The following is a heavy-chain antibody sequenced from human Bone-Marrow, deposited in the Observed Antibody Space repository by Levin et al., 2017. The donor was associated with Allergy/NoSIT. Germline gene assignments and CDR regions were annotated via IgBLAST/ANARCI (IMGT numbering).Heavy chain of an antibody. CDR1: GFTFNHYA. CDR3: SSPSRELVNYGTYYYYFHGLDV. Sequence: GESLKISCAASGFTFNHYAMTWIRQAPGKGLEWVTSITGSGDRSYTADSVKGRFTVSRDNSENTLYLQMSGLRGDDTAVYYCSSPSRELVNYGTYYYYFHGLDVWGQGTPVTVSS. J-gene: IGHJ6*02. D-gene: IGHD4-11*01. CDR2: ITGSGDRS. V-gene: IGHV3-23*01.